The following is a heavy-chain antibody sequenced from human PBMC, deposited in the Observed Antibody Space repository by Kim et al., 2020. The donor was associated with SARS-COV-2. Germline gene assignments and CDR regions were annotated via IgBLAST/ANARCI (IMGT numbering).Heavy chain of an antibody. V-gene: IGHV4-59*09. CDR3: ARGFDY. J-gene: IGHJ4*02. CDR2: IYYRGST. Sequence: IYYRGSTNSNPSLKSRVTISVDTSKNQFSLKLSSVTAADTDVYYCARGFDYWGQGTLVTVSS.